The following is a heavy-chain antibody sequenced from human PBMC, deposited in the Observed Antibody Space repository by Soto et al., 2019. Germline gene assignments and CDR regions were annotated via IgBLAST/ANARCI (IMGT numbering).Heavy chain of an antibody. Sequence: SETLSLTCTVSGGSISSSSYYWGWIRQPPGKGLEWIGSIYYSGSTYYNPSLKSPFTISGDTSKNQFSLKLSSLTAADTAVYYCARYGTEVVVTATAFDYWGQGTLVTVSS. CDR1: GGSISSSSYY. D-gene: IGHD2-21*02. J-gene: IGHJ4*02. CDR2: IYYSGST. V-gene: IGHV4-39*01. CDR3: ARYGTEVVVTATAFDY.